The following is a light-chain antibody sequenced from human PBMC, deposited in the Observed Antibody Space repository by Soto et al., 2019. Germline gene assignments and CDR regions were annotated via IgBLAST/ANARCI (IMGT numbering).Light chain of an antibody. J-gene: IGKJ1*01. V-gene: IGKV3-15*01. CDR2: GVS. CDR1: QSVSSN. Sequence: EIVMTQSPATLSVSPGERATLSCRASQSVSSNLAWYQQKPGQAPRLLIYGVSIRATGIPARFSGSGSGTDFTLTISSLQPEDFATYYCQQANSFPRTFGQGTKVDIK. CDR3: QQANSFPRT.